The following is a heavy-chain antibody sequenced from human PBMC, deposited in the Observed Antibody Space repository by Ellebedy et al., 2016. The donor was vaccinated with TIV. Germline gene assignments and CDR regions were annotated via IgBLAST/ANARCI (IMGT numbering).Heavy chain of an antibody. Sequence: ASVKVSXKASGYTFTGYYMHWVRQAPGQGLEWMGWINPNSGGTNYAQKFQGRVTMTRDTSISTAYMELSRLRSDDTAVYYCASVSDIVVVPAAITPFWAFDIWGQGTMVTVSS. V-gene: IGHV1-2*02. J-gene: IGHJ3*02. CDR2: INPNSGGT. D-gene: IGHD2-2*01. CDR3: ASVSDIVVVPAAITPFWAFDI. CDR1: GYTFTGYY.